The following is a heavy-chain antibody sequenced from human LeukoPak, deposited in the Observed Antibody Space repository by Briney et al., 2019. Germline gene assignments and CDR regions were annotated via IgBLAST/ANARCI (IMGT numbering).Heavy chain of an antibody. D-gene: IGHD5-18*01. CDR2: IIPIFGTA. CDR1: GGTFSSYA. V-gene: IGHV1-69*01. Sequence: GSSVKVSCKASGGTFSSYAISWVRQAPGQGLEWMGGIIPIFGTANYAQKFQGRVTITADESTSTAYMELSSLRSEDAAVYYCACGYSYGTDYYYYYMDVWGKGTTVTVSS. J-gene: IGHJ6*03. CDR3: ACGYSYGTDYYYYYMDV.